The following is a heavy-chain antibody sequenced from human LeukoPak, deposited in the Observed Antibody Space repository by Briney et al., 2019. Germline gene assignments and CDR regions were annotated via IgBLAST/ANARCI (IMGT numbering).Heavy chain of an antibody. CDR3: ACRRGYSYGSVDY. CDR1: GGSFSGYY. CDR2: INHSGST. J-gene: IGHJ4*02. V-gene: IGHV4-34*01. D-gene: IGHD5-18*01. Sequence: SEILSLTCAVYGGSFSGYYWSWIRQPPGKGLEWIGEINHSGSTNYNPSLKSRVTISVDTSKNQFSLKLSSVTAADTAVYYCACRRGYSYGSVDYWGQGTLVTVSS.